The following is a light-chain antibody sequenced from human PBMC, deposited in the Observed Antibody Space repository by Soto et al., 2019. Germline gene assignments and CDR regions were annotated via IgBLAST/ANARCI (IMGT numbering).Light chain of an antibody. CDR3: QKYDSSPLT. Sequence: DTQMTQSPSSLSASVGDRITITCRASQATRNYLAWYQQKPGKVPKLLIYAASTLQSGVPSRFSGSGSGTEFTLTISSLQPEDVATYYCQKYDSSPLTFGGGSKVEFK. J-gene: IGKJ4*01. V-gene: IGKV1-27*01. CDR1: QATRNY. CDR2: AAS.